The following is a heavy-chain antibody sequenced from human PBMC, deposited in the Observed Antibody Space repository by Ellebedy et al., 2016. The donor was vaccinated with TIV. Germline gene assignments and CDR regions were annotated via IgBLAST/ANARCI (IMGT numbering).Heavy chain of an antibody. D-gene: IGHD3-3*01. CDR2: IYYSGST. CDR3: ARVRYYDFWSGFRSTPSNWFDP. CDR1: GGSISSSSYY. Sequence: SETLSLXXTVSGGSISSSSYYWGWIRQPPGKGLEWIGSIYYSGSTYYNPSLKSRVTISVDTSKNQFSLKLSSVTAADTAVYYCARVRYYDFWSGFRSTPSNWFDPWGQGTLVTVSS. J-gene: IGHJ5*02. V-gene: IGHV4-39*01.